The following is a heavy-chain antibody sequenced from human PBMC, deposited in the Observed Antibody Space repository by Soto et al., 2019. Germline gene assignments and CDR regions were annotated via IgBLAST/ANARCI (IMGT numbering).Heavy chain of an antibody. CDR1: GYTFTSYY. D-gene: IGHD3-22*01. Sequence: GASVKVSCKASGYTFTSYYMHWVRQAPGQGLEWMGIINPSGGSTSYAQKFQGRVTMTRDTSTSTVYMELSSLRSEDTAVYYCARGRGTYYYDSSGYLNWFDPWGQGTLVTVSS. J-gene: IGHJ5*02. V-gene: IGHV1-46*03. CDR3: ARGRGTYYYDSSGYLNWFDP. CDR2: INPSGGST.